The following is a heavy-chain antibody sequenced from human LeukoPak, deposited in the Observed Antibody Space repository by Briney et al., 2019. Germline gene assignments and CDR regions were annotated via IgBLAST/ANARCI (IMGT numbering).Heavy chain of an antibody. D-gene: IGHD3-22*01. CDR3: ARGGDYYYDSSGYYSPVDY. J-gene: IGHJ4*02. V-gene: IGHV3-21*01. CDR2: ITRSSDYK. Sequence: GESLRLSCAASGFTFSSYSMNWVRQAPGKGLEWVSSITRSSDYKYYADSVKGRFTISRDNAKNTLYLQMNSLRAEDTAMYYCARGGDYYYDSSGYYSPVDYWGQGTLVTVSS. CDR1: GFTFSSYS.